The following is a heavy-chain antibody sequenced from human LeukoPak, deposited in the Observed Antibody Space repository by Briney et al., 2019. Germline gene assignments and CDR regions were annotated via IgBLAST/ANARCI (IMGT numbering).Heavy chain of an antibody. V-gene: IGHV4-59*01. CDR3: ARGGWNKFDY. J-gene: IGHJ4*02. CDR2: IFYSGTT. CDR1: GGSISSYY. D-gene: IGHD3-22*01. Sequence: SETLSLTCTVSGGSISSYYWSWIRQSPGKGLEWVGFIFYSGTTNYNPSLKSRVTISVDTSKTQFSLKLSSVTAADTAVYYCARGGWNKFDYWGQGTLVTVSS.